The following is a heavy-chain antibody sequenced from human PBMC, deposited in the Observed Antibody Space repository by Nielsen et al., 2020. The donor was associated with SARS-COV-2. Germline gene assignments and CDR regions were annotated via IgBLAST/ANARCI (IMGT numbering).Heavy chain of an antibody. V-gene: IGHV1-8*01. Sequence: ASVKVSCKASGYTFTNYDINWVRQATGQGLEWMGWMNPNSSDTGHAQKFQGRLTMTSDTSLGTAYMELSSLKSEDTAVYYCAVQVGVTDDYMDVWGKGTTVTVSS. CDR2: MNPNSSDT. CDR1: GYTFTNYD. J-gene: IGHJ6*03. D-gene: IGHD3-3*01. CDR3: AVQVGVTDDYMDV.